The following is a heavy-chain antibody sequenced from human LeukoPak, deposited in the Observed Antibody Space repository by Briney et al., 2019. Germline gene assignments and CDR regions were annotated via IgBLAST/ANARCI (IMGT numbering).Heavy chain of an antibody. Sequence: PSETLSLTCTVSGYSINSGYYWGWIRQPPGKGLEWIAIIYHSGSTYYNPSLKSRVTISVDTSKNQFSLNLSSVTAADTAVYYCARHDFRRRVKTTNPILTGYYRGLGFDYWGQGTLVTVSS. CDR3: ARHDFRRRVKTTNPILTGYYRGLGFDY. CDR2: IYHSGST. CDR1: GYSINSGYY. J-gene: IGHJ4*02. V-gene: IGHV4-38-2*02. D-gene: IGHD3-9*01.